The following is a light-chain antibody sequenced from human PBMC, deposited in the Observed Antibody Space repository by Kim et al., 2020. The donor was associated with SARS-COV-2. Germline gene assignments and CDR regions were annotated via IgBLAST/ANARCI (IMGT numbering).Light chain of an antibody. CDR3: GAWDNSLNGEV. J-gene: IGLJ2*01. Sequence: QSVLTQPPSASGTPGQRVTISCSGSSSNIGNNTVTWYQQLPGTAPKLLIYNNNQRPSGIPDRFSGSKSGTSASLGISGLQSEEEADYYCGAWDNSLNGEVFGGGTQLTVL. CDR1: SSNIGNNT. V-gene: IGLV1-44*01. CDR2: NNN.